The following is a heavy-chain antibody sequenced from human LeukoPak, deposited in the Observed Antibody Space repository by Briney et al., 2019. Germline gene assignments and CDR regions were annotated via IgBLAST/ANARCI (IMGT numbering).Heavy chain of an antibody. CDR1: GYTFTSYG. J-gene: IGHJ4*02. CDR2: ISPNSGGT. Sequence: ASVKVSCKASGYTFTSYGISWVRQAPGQGLEWMGWISPNSGGTNYAQKFQGRVTMTRDTSISTAYMELSRLRSDDTAVYYCVVTQKWLAFDYWGQGILVTVSS. CDR3: VVTQKWLAFDY. V-gene: IGHV1-2*02. D-gene: IGHD6-19*01.